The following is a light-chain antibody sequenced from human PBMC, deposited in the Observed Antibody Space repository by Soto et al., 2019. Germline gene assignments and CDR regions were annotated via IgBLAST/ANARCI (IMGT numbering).Light chain of an antibody. J-gene: IGKJ1*01. V-gene: IGKV3-20*01. CDR2: GAS. Sequence: EIGGTQSPATLSLSPGERATLSCRASQTVDTNYLACYQQIPGQAPMLLSYGASTRATGIPDRFSGSGSGTDFQPAIRRLDPEFSAVYYWQESAPSARTFGQGTKVDIK. CDR3: QESAPSART. CDR1: QTVDTNY.